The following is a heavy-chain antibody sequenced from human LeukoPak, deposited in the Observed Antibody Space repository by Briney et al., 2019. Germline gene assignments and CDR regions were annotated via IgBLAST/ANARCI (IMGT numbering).Heavy chain of an antibody. J-gene: IGHJ4*02. V-gene: IGHV4-34*01. Sequence: SETLSLTCVVYGGSFSGYYWSWIRQPPGKGLEWIGEINHSGSTNYNPSLKSRVTISVDTSKNQFSLKLSSVTAADTAVYYCARTTTVTTYAAPDYWGQGTLVTVSS. CDR3: ARTTTVTTYAAPDY. D-gene: IGHD4-17*01. CDR2: INHSGST. CDR1: GGSFSGYY.